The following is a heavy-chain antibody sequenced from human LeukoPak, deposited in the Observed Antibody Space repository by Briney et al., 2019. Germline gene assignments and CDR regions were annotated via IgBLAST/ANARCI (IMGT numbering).Heavy chain of an antibody. CDR1: GYSFTNYW. Sequence: GESLKISCKVSGYSFTNYWIGWVRQMPGKGLEWMGIIYPGDSDTRYSPPFQGQVTISADKSISTAYLQWNSLKASDTAIYYCARGGYYDSESYYLNYWGQGTLVTVSS. CDR2: IYPGDSDT. V-gene: IGHV5-51*01. D-gene: IGHD3-10*01. J-gene: IGHJ4*02. CDR3: ARGGYYDSESYYLNY.